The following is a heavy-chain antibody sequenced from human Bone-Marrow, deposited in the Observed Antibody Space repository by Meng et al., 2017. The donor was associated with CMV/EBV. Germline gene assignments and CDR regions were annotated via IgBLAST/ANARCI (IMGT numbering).Heavy chain of an antibody. CDR2: MNPNSGNT. CDR1: GYTFIGYH. CDR3: AADYDSSGYYGGWFDP. J-gene: IGHJ5*02. D-gene: IGHD3-22*01. V-gene: IGHV1-8*02. Sequence: SGYTFIGYHMHWVRQAPGQGLEWMGWMNPNSGNTGYAQKFQGRVTMTRNTSISTAYMELSSLRSEDTAVYYCAADYDSSGYYGGWFDPWGQGTLVTVSS.